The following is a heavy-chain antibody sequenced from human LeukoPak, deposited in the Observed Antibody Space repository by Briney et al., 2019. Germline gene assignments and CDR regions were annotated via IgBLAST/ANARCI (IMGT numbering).Heavy chain of an antibody. CDR1: GFTFDDYA. D-gene: IGHD6-6*01. CDR3: VRGAARAYYMDV. Sequence: GRSLRLSCAASGFTFDDYAMHWVRQAPGKGLEWVSGISWNSGSIGYADSVKGRFTISRDNAKNSLYLQMNSLRAEDTAVYYCVRGAARAYYMDVWGKGTTVTVSS. CDR2: ISWNSGSI. V-gene: IGHV3-9*01. J-gene: IGHJ6*03.